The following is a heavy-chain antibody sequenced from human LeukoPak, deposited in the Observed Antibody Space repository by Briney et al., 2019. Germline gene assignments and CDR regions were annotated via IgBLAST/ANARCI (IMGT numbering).Heavy chain of an antibody. CDR3: AKCLLHELDPSEAFDI. CDR2: ISGSGGST. J-gene: IGHJ3*02. V-gene: IGHV3-23*01. CDR1: GFTFSSYA. Sequence: PGGSLRLSCAASGFTFSSYAMSWVRQAPGKGLEWVSAISGSGGSTYYADSVKGRFTISRDNSKNTLYLQMNSLRAEDTAVYYCAKCLLHELDPSEAFDIWGQGTMVTVSS. D-gene: IGHD5/OR15-5a*01.